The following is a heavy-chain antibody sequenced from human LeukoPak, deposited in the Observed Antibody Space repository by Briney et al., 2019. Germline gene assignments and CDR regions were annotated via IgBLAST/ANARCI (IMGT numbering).Heavy chain of an antibody. D-gene: IGHD1-1*01. J-gene: IGHJ5*02. CDR2: IYTSGST. CDR1: GGSISSYY. V-gene: IGHV4-4*07. CDR3: VGSGRLRKNVQLERRGGGWFDP. Sequence: SETLSLTCTVSGGSISSYYWSWIRQPAGKGLEWIGRIYTSGSTNYNPSLKSRVTISVDTSKNQFSLKLSSVTAADTAVYYCVGSGRLRKNVQLERRGGGWFDPWGQGTLVTVSS.